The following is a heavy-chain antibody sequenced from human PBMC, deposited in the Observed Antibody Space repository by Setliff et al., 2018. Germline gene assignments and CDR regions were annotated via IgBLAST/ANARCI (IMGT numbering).Heavy chain of an antibody. Sequence: EASVKVSCKASGGTFSSYGISWVRQAPGQGLEWMGGTIPMFGTTNYARKFQGRVTIITDESTSTAYMQLGSLGSEDTAVYYCVREGVDSRSSTDYRYYMDVWGKGTTVTVSS. CDR3: VREGVDSRSSTDYRYYMDV. J-gene: IGHJ6*03. D-gene: IGHD3-22*01. V-gene: IGHV1-69*05. CDR2: TIPMFGTT. CDR1: GGTFSSYG.